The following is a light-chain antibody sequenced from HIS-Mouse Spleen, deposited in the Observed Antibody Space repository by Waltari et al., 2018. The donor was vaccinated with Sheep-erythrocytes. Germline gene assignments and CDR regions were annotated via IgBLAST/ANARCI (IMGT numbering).Light chain of an antibody. Sequence: DIQMTQSPSTLSAPVGDRVPITCRASQSISSWLAWYQQKPGKAPKLLIYKASSLESGVPSRFSGSGSGTEFTLTISSLQPDDFATYYCQQYNSYPLTFGGGTKVEIK. J-gene: IGKJ4*01. CDR1: QSISSW. CDR3: QQYNSYPLT. V-gene: IGKV1-5*03. CDR2: KAS.